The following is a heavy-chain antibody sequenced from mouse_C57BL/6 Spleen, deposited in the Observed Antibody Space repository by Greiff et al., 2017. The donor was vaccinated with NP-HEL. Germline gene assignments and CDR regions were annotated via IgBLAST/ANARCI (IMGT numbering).Heavy chain of an antibody. D-gene: IGHD1-1*01. Sequence: VQLKESGGGLVKPGGSLKLSCAASGFTFSSYAMSWVRQTPEKRLEWVATISDGGSYTYYPDNVKGRFTISRDNAKNNLYLQMSHLKSEDTAMYDCARGPDYYGSSYGYFDVWGTGTTVTVSS. CDR3: ARGPDYYGSSYGYFDV. CDR2: ISDGGSYT. J-gene: IGHJ1*03. CDR1: GFTFSSYA. V-gene: IGHV5-4*01.